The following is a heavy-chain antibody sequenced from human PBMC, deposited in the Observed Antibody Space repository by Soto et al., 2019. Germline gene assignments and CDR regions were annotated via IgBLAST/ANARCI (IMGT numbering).Heavy chain of an antibody. J-gene: IGHJ6*02. CDR3: ARSVYGSGSFHYYYYGMDV. V-gene: IGHV3-7*01. CDR1: GFTFSSYW. CDR2: IKQDGSEK. D-gene: IGHD3-10*01. Sequence: GGSLRLSCAASGFTFSSYWMSWVRQAPGKGLEWVANIKQDGSEKYYVDSVKGRFTISRDNAKNSLYLQMNSLRAEDTAVYYCARSVYGSGSFHYYYYGMDVWGQGTTVTVSS.